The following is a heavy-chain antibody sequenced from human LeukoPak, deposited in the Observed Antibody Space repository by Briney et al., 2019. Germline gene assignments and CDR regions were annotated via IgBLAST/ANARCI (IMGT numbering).Heavy chain of an antibody. Sequence: PGGSLRLSCVASGFTFSSYWMTWVRQAPGKGLEWVANIKTDGSQIYYVDSVKGRFTISRDNAKNSLYLQMNSLRAEDTAVYYCAREAYYYGSGSYYPFDYWGQGTLVTVSS. CDR3: AREAYYYGSGSYYPFDY. CDR2: IKTDGSQI. V-gene: IGHV3-7*01. J-gene: IGHJ4*02. CDR1: GFTFSSYW. D-gene: IGHD3-10*01.